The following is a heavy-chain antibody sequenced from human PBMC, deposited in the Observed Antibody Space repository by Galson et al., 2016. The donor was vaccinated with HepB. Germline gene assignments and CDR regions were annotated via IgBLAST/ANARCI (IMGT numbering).Heavy chain of an antibody. J-gene: IGHJ1*01. Sequence: QSGAEVKKPGESLQISCKGSGYSFTSYWIGWVRQMSGKGLEWLGGIDPSDSYTNYSPSFQGHVTMSVDKSIRTVHLQWASLKASDPAMYYCVRSETSNWILGHWGQGTLVTVSS. CDR2: IDPSDSYT. CDR3: VRSETSNWILGH. D-gene: IGHD1-1*01. CDR1: GYSFTSYW. V-gene: IGHV5-10-1*01.